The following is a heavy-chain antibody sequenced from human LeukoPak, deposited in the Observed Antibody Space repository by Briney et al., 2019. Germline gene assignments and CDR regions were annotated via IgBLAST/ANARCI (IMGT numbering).Heavy chain of an antibody. V-gene: IGHV3-23*01. Sequence: GGSLRLSCAASRFTFTNYAMSWVRQAPGKGLQWVSAISDSGTSTYYADSVKGRFTISRDNSKNTLYLQMNSLRAEDTAVYYCASSGDQFRGGLEFDYWGQGTLVTVSS. D-gene: IGHD3/OR15-3a*01. J-gene: IGHJ4*02. CDR3: ASSGDQFRGGLEFDY. CDR1: RFTFTNYA. CDR2: ISDSGTST.